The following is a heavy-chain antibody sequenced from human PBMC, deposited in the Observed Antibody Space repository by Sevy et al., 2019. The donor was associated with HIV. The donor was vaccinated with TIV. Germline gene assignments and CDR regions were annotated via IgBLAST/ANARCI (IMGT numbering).Heavy chain of an antibody. D-gene: IGHD7-27*01. CDR3: ARRAGNWDYFDY. V-gene: IGHV3-11*06. J-gene: IGHJ4*02. Sequence: GGSLRLSCAASGFSFSDYYVSWIRQAPGKGLEWVTYISGISTYTNYADSVKGRFTISRDNAKNSMYLKLNSLRAEDTAVYYCARRAGNWDYFDYWGQGTLVTVSS. CDR2: ISGISTYT. CDR1: GFSFSDYY.